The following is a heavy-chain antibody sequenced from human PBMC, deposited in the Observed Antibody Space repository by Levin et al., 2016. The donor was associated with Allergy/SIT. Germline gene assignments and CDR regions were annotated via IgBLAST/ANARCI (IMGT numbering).Heavy chain of an antibody. Sequence: GESLKISCKASGYSFTSYWISWVRQMPGKGLEWMGRIDPSDSYTNYSPPFQGHVTISVDKSISTAYLQWSSLKASDTAMYYCARHGWSGYYRGWFDPWGQGTLVTVSS. J-gene: IGHJ5*02. CDR1: GYSFTSYW. D-gene: IGHD3-3*01. CDR2: IDPSDSYT. V-gene: IGHV5-10-1*01. CDR3: ARHGWSGYYRGWFDP.